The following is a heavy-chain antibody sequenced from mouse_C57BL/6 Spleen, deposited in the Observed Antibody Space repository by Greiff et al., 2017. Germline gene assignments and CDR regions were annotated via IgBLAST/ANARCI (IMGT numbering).Heavy chain of an antibody. CDR3: ARRAYPSNSGGFAY. D-gene: IGHD2-5*01. J-gene: IGHJ3*01. Sequence: QVQLQQSGAELVKPGASVKMSCTASGYTFTSYWMTWVKQRPGQGLEWIGDIYPGSGSTNYNEKFKSKATLTVDTSSSTAYMQLSILTSEDSAVDYGARRAYPSNSGGFAYWGQGTLVTVSA. CDR2: IYPGSGST. CDR1: GYTFTSYW. V-gene: IGHV1-55*01.